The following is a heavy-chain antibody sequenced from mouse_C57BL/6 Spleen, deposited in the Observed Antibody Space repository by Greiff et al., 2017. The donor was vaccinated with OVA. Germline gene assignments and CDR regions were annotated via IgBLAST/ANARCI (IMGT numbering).Heavy chain of an antibody. D-gene: IGHD2-2*01. V-gene: IGHV10-1*01. CDR1: GFSFNTYA. Sequence: EVQGVESGGGLVQPKGSLKLSCAASGFSFNTYAMNWVRQAPGKGLEWVARIRSKSNNYATYYADSVKDRFTISRDDSESMLYLQMNNLKTEDTAMYYCVLSLMVKGFDYWGQDTTLTVSS. CDR3: VLSLMVKGFDY. CDR2: IRSKSNNYAT. J-gene: IGHJ2*01.